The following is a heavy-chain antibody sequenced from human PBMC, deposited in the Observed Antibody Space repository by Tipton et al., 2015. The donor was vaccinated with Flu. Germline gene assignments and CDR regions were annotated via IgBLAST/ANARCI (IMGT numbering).Heavy chain of an antibody. V-gene: IGHV4-30-2*01. CDR3: GRESPPGV. J-gene: IGHJ6*02. CDR2: IYHSGPT. CDR1: GGSISGSISS. Sequence: TLSLTCTVSGGSISGSISSWTWIRQPPGKGLEWIGDIYHSGPTYYNPSLKSRVTMSVDKSKNQFSLKLNSVTAADTAAYYCGRESPPGVWGQGTTVTVAS.